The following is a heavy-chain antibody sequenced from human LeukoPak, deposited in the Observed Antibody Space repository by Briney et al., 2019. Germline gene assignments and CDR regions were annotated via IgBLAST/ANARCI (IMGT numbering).Heavy chain of an antibody. Sequence: GGSLRLSCAASGFTFDDYAMHWVRQAPGQGLEWVSAINWNSDDIHYADSVKGRFTISRDNAKNSLYLQMNSLRAEDTAFYYCAKDIGAQLWFGELFRSNYFDYWGQGTLVTVCS. J-gene: IGHJ4*02. CDR3: AKDIGAQLWFGELFRSNYFDY. D-gene: IGHD3-10*01. CDR1: GFTFDDYA. V-gene: IGHV3-9*01. CDR2: INWNSDDI.